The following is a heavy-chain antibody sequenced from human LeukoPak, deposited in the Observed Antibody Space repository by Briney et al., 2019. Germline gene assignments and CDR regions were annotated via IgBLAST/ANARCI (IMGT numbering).Heavy chain of an antibody. CDR1: AFTFSNYA. CDR2: IRSKAYGGTT. D-gene: IGHD2-15*01. V-gene: IGHV3-49*04. J-gene: IGHJ6*02. CDR3: TRDLRYCSGGSCSSVGMDV. Sequence: PGGSLRLSCAASAFTFSNYAMSWVRQAPGKGLEWVGFIRSKAYGGTTEYAASVKGRFTISRDDSKSIAYLQMNSLKTEDTAVYYCTRDLRYCSGGSCSSVGMDVWGQGTTVTVSS.